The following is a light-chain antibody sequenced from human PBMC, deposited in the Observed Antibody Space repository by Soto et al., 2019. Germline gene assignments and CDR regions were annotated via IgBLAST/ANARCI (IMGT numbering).Light chain of an antibody. CDR3: QQYGGSPRT. Sequence: EIVLTQSPAALSLSPGARATLSCRASQSVGQSLAWYQQRPGQAPRLLISGASTRATGIPDRISGSGSGTDFTPTITRLEPEDFAVYYCQQYGGSPRTFGQGTKV. CDR2: GAS. J-gene: IGKJ1*01. CDR1: QSVGQS. V-gene: IGKV3-20*01.